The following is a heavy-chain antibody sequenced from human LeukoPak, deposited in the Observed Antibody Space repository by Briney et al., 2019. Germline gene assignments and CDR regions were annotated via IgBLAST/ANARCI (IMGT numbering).Heavy chain of an antibody. CDR1: GFTFSSYG. CDR2: IRYDGSNK. CDR3: ARRAGAYSHPYDY. Sequence: GGSLRLSCAASGFTFSSYGMHWVRQAPGKGLEWVAFIRYDGSNKYYADSVKGRFTISRDNSKNTLYLQMNSLRAEDTAVYYCARRAGAYSHPYDYWGQGTLVTVSS. D-gene: IGHD4/OR15-4a*01. V-gene: IGHV3-30*02. J-gene: IGHJ4*02.